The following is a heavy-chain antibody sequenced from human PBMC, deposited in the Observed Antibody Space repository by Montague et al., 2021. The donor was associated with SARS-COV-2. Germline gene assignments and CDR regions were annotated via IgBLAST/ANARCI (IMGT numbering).Heavy chain of an antibody. CDR1: GFSFSTSGEG. CDR3: AHRRGLPDAHGWFDP. CDR2: IYWDDDK. D-gene: IGHD2-2*01. V-gene: IGHV2-5*02. J-gene: IGHJ5*02. Sequence: VKPTQTLTLTCTFSGFSFSTSGEGVGWIRQPPGKALEWLALIYWDDDKRYSPSLKSRLTITKDTSKNQVVLTMTNMDPVDTATYYCAHRRGLPDAHGWFDPWGQGTLVTVST.